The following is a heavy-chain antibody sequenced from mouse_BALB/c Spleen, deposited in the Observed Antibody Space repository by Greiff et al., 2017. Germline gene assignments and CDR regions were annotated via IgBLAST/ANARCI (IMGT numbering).Heavy chain of an antibody. J-gene: IGHJ4*01. CDR1: GYTFTSYW. CDR3: ARGSYYGNYDAMDY. Sequence: VQLQQPGAELVKPGAPVKLSCKASGYTFTSYWMNWVKQRPGRGLEWIGRIDPSDSETHYNQKFKDKATLTVDKSSSTAYIQLSSLTSEDSAVYYCARGSYYGNYDAMDYWGQGTSVTVSS. V-gene: IGHV1-69*02. D-gene: IGHD2-1*01. CDR2: IDPSDSET.